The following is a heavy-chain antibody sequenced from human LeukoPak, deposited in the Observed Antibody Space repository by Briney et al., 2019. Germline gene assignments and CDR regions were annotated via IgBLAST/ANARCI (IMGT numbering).Heavy chain of an antibody. V-gene: IGHV3-49*04. CDR3: TNGYTMGVS. J-gene: IGHJ5*02. CDR2: IKSKAYGGTT. CDR1: GFTFSSYG. Sequence: GGSLRLSCAASGFTFSSYGMSWVRQAPGRGLEWVGFIKSKAYGGTTEYAASVKGRFTISRDDSKSIAYLQMNSLKTEDTAVYFCTNGYTMGVSWGQGTLVTVSS. D-gene: IGHD3-16*01.